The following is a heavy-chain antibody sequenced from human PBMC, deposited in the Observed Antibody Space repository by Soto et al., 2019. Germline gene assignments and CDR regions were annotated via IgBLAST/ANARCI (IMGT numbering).Heavy chain of an antibody. Sequence: QVQLVQSGAEVKKPGSSVKVSCKASGGTFSSYTISWVRQAPGQGLEWMGRIIPILGIANYAQKFQGRVTITADKSTSTAHMELSSLRSEDTAVYYCARGITGTTYYYYYMDVWGKGTTVTVSS. V-gene: IGHV1-69*02. J-gene: IGHJ6*03. CDR3: ARGITGTTYYYYYMDV. CDR2: IIPILGIA. D-gene: IGHD1-7*01. CDR1: GGTFSSYT.